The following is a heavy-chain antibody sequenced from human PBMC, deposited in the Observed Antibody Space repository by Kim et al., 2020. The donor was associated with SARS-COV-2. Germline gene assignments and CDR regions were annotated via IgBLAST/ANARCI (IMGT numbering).Heavy chain of an antibody. J-gene: IGHJ3*02. CDR2: ISSSSSYI. D-gene: IGHD2-8*01. V-gene: IGHV3-21*01. CDR3: ARDYEPVVMVYGDDAFDI. Sequence: GGSLRLSCAASGFTFSSYSMNWVRQAPGKGLEWVSSISSSSSYIYYADSVKGRFTISRDNAKNSLYLQMNSLRAEDTAVYYCARDYEPVVMVYGDDAFDIWGQGTMVTVSS. CDR1: GFTFSSYS.